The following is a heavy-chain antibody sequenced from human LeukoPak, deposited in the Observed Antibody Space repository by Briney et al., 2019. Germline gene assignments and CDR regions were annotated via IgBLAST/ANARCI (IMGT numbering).Heavy chain of an antibody. D-gene: IGHD6-19*01. CDR3: ARALRRYSSGWPDY. CDR2: IYYSGST. Sequence: PSETPSLTCTVSGGSISSYYWSWIRQPPGKGLEWIGYIYYSGSTNYNPSLKSRVTISVDTSKNQFSLKLSSVTAADTAVYYCARALRRYSSGWPDYWGQGTWSPSPQ. CDR1: GGSISSYY. V-gene: IGHV4-59*01. J-gene: IGHJ4*02.